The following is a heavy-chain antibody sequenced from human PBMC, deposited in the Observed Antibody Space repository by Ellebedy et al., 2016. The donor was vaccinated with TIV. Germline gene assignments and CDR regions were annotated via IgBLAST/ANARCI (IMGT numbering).Heavy chain of an antibody. J-gene: IGHJ4*02. CDR1: GYTFTGYY. CDR2: INPNSGGT. V-gene: IGHV1-2*02. D-gene: IGHD3-10*01. Sequence: ASVKVSXKASGYTFTGYYMHWVRQAPGQGLEWMGWINPNSGGTNYAQKFQGRVTMTRDTSISTAYMELSRLRSDDTAVYYCARGSHYYGSGSYTTFDYWGQGTLVTVSS. CDR3: ARGSHYYGSGSYTTFDY.